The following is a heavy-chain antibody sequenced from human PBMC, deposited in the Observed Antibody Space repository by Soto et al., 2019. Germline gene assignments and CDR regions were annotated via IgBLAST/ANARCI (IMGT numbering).Heavy chain of an antibody. D-gene: IGHD6-19*01. CDR3: TTEAVAGLFDY. Sequence: KTGGSLRLSCAASGFTFSNAWMSWVRQAPGKGLEWVGRIKSKTDGGTTDYAAPVKGRFTISRDDSKNTLYLQMNSLKTEDTAVYYCTTEAVAGLFDYWGQGTLVTVSS. V-gene: IGHV3-15*01. J-gene: IGHJ4*02. CDR2: IKSKTDGGTT. CDR1: GFTFSNAW.